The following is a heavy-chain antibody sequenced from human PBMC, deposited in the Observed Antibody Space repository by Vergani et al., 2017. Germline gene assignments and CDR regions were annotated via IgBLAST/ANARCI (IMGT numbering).Heavy chain of an antibody. CDR3: VRVGLATIYNWFDP. J-gene: IGHJ5*01. D-gene: IGHD5-24*01. Sequence: EVLLVESGGDLVQPGGSLRLSCEASGFNFQIYWMGWVRQTAEKGLEWVANIKQDGSEDYYVDSVKGRFTITRDNAKKFIYLQMNSLRADDTAVYYCVRVGLATIYNWFDPWGQGTRVTVSS. CDR1: GFNFQIYW. CDR2: IKQDGSED. V-gene: IGHV3-7*01.